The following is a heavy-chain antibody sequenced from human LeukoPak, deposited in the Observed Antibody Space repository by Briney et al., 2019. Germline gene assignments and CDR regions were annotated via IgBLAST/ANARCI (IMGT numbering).Heavy chain of an antibody. CDR2: IYYSGST. V-gene: IGHV4-59*08. CDR3: ARASPPGDIA. J-gene: IGHJ5*02. D-gene: IGHD5-12*01. Sequence: SETLSLTCTVSGGSLTTYYWSWIRQPPGKGLDWIAYIYYSGSTNYNPSLRSRVTISLDRSKNQFSLKLSSVTAADTAVYYCARASPPGDIAWGQGTLVTVSS. CDR1: GGSLTTYY.